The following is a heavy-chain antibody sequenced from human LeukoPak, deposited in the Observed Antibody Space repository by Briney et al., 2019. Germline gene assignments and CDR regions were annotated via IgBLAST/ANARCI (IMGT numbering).Heavy chain of an antibody. CDR2: IYTSGST. V-gene: IGHV4-4*07. CDR1: GYSISSGYY. D-gene: IGHD3-10*01. J-gene: IGHJ6*03. Sequence: SETLSLTCTVSGYSISSGYYWSWIRQPAGKGLEWIGRIYTSGSTNYNPSLKSRVTMSVDTSKNQFSLKLSSVTAADTAVYYCARVAWHYYGSGLPNYYYYMDVWGKGTTVTISS. CDR3: ARVAWHYYGSGLPNYYYYMDV.